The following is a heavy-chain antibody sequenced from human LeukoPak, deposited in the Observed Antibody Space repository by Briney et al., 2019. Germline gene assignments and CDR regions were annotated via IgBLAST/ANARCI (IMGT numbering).Heavy chain of an antibody. Sequence: PGRSLRLSCAASGFTFDDYAMHWVRQAPGKGLEWVSGISWNSGGIGYADSVKGRFTISGDNAKNSLYLQMNSLRAEDTALYYCAKDYPYGSGSYLFDYWGQGTLVTVSS. CDR3: AKDYPYGSGSYLFDY. CDR2: ISWNSGGI. J-gene: IGHJ4*02. D-gene: IGHD3-10*01. CDR1: GFTFDDYA. V-gene: IGHV3-9*01.